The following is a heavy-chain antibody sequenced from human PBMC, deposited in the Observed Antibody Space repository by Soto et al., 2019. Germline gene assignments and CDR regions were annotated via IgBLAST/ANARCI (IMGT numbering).Heavy chain of an antibody. D-gene: IGHD4-17*01. CDR3: ARDLSLGRYGDYRGDYYGMDV. J-gene: IGHJ6*02. V-gene: IGHV1-46*01. CDR2: INHSAGST. Sequence: ASVKVSCKASGYTFTSYYMHWLRQAPGQRLEWMGIINHSAGSTSYAQKFQGRVTMTRNTSTSTVYMELSSLRSEDTAVYYCARDLSLGRYGDYRGDYYGMDVWGQGTTVTVSS. CDR1: GYTFTSYY.